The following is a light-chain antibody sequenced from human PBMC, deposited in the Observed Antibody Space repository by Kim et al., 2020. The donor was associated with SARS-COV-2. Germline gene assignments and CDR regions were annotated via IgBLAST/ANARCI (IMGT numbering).Light chain of an antibody. CDR1: QSISSY. CDR3: QQSYSIRLT. CDR2: AAS. Sequence: DIQMTQSPSSLSASVGDRVTITCRASQSISSYLNWYQQKPGKAPKLLIYAASSLQSGVPSRFSGSGSGTDFTLTISSLQPEDFATYYCQQSYSIRLTSGPGTKVDIK. V-gene: IGKV1-39*01. J-gene: IGKJ3*01.